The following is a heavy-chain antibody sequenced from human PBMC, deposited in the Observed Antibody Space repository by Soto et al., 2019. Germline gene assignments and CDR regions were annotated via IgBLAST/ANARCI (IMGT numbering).Heavy chain of an antibody. J-gene: IGHJ4*02. CDR3: AKSYTYGGWFNPFDS. CDR2: ISGSSDNI. D-gene: IGHD6-19*01. CDR1: GFTFTTYT. Sequence: GGYLRLSCAASGFTFTTYTMNWVRQAPGKGLEWVSSISGSSDNIYYADSVQGRFTISRDNAKTSLYLQMDSLRAEDTAVYYCAKSYTYGGWFNPFDSWGQG. V-gene: IGHV3-21*01.